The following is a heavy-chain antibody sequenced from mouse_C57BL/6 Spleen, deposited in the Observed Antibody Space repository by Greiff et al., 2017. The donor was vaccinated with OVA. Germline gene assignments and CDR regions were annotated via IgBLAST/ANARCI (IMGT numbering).Heavy chain of an antibody. D-gene: IGHD1-1*01. Sequence: QVQLQQPGAELVRPGTSVKLSCKASGYTFTSYWMHWVKQRPGQGLEWIGVIDPSDSYTNYNQKFKGKATLTVDTSSSTAYMQLSSLTSEDSAVYYCARSFHYYGSSYVAYWGQGTLVTVSA. J-gene: IGHJ3*01. CDR2: IDPSDSYT. CDR3: ARSFHYYGSSYVAY. CDR1: GYTFTSYW. V-gene: IGHV1-59*01.